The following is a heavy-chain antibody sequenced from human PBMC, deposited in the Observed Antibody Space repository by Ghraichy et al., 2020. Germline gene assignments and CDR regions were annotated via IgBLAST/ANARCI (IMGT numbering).Heavy chain of an antibody. CDR2: IIPIFGTA. CDR1: GGTFSSYA. J-gene: IGHJ3*02. CDR3: ARPDYCSSTSCYSQAFDI. D-gene: IGHD2-2*01. V-gene: IGHV1-69*13. Sequence: SVKVSCKASGGTFSSYAISWVXQAPGQGLEWMGGIIPIFGTANYAQKFQGRVTITADESTSIAYMELSSLRSEDTAVYYCARPDYCSSTSCYSQAFDIWGQGTMVTVSS.